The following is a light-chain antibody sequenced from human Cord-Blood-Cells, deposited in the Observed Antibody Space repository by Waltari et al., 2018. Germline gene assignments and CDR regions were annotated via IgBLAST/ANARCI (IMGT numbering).Light chain of an antibody. CDR2: AAS. V-gene: IGKV1-39*01. CDR1: QSISSY. CDR3: QQSYSAPPT. J-gene: IGKJ1*01. Sequence: DIQMTQSPSSLSASVGDSVTITCRASQSISSYLNWYQQKPGKTPKRLIYAASSLQSGVPSRFSGSGSGTEFSLTSSSLQPEDVATYYCQQSYSAPPTFGQGTKVEIK.